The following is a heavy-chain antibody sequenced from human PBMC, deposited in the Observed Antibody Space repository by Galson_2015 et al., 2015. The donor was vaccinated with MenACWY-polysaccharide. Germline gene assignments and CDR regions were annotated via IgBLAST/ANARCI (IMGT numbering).Heavy chain of an antibody. CDR2: IYHSGST. J-gene: IGHJ4*02. V-gene: IGHV4-38-2*01. CDR3: ARVEKYSGSYYILH. D-gene: IGHD1-26*01. Sequence: ETLSLTCAVSGHSISSGYYWGWIRQPPGKGLEWIGSIYHSGSTYYNPSLKSRVTISVDTSKNQFSLKLSSVTAADTAVYYCARVEKYSGSYYILHWGQGTLGTVSS. CDR1: GHSISSGYY.